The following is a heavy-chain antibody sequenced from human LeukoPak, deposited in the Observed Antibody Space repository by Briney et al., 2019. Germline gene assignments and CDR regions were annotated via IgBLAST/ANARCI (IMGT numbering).Heavy chain of an antibody. D-gene: IGHD6-19*01. CDR2: INHSGST. CDR1: GGSSSGYY. J-gene: IGHJ4*02. Sequence: PSETLSLTCAVYGGSSSGYYWSWIRQPPGKGLEWIGEINHSGSTNYNPSLKSRVTISVDTSKNQFSLKLSSVTAADTAVYYCARGLSSSGWYTSVYWGQGTLVTVSS. V-gene: IGHV4-34*01. CDR3: ARGLSSSGWYTSVY.